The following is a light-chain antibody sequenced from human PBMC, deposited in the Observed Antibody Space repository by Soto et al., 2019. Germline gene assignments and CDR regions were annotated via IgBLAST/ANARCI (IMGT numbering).Light chain of an antibody. J-gene: IGKJ5*01. CDR1: QSVSRY. CDR2: DAS. Sequence: EIVLTQSPATLSLSPGERATLSCRASQSVSRYLAWYQQKPGQAPRLLIYDASNRATGIPARFSGSGSGTDSTLTISSLEPEDFAVYYCQQRSNWQITFGQGTRLEIK. CDR3: QQRSNWQIT. V-gene: IGKV3-11*01.